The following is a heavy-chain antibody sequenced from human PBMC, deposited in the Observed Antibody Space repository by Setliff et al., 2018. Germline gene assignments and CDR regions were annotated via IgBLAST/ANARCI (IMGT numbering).Heavy chain of an antibody. V-gene: IGHV1-8*01. CDR2: MNPNSGNT. CDR1: GYTFNSYD. Sequence: ASVKVSCQASGYTFNSYDINWVRQATGQGLEWMGWMNPNSGNTGYAQKLQGRVTMTRNTSISTAYMELSSLRSEDTAVYYCASDKGSRWFGEYAFDIWGQGTMVTVSS. CDR3: ASDKGSRWFGEYAFDI. D-gene: IGHD3-10*01. J-gene: IGHJ3*02.